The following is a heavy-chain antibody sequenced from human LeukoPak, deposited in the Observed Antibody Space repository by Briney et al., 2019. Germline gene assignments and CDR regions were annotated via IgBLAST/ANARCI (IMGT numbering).Heavy chain of an antibody. D-gene: IGHD4-17*01. Sequence: PSETLSLTCTVSVGSLRGSYWSWIRQPPGKGLEWIAYMYNSGSTNYNPSLKSRVTISIDTSKNQLSLKLSSLTAADTAIYYCARGIESYGDYGYWGQGILVTVSS. V-gene: IGHV4-59*01. CDR2: MYNSGST. J-gene: IGHJ4*02. CDR3: ARGIESYGDYGY. CDR1: VGSLRGSY.